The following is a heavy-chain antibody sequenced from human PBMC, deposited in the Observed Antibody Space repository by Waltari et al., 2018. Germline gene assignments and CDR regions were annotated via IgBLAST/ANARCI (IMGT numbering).Heavy chain of an antibody. CDR3: ARGYNWNDHYFDY. CDR1: GFTFSSYE. D-gene: IGHD1-20*01. Sequence: EVQLVESGGGLVQPGGSLRLSCAASGFTFSSYEMNWVRQAPGKGLEWVSYISSSCSTIYYADSVKGRFTISRDNAKNTLYLQMNSLRAEDTAIYYCARGYNWNDHYFDYWGQGTLVTVSS. J-gene: IGHJ4*02. V-gene: IGHV3-48*03. CDR2: ISSSCSTI.